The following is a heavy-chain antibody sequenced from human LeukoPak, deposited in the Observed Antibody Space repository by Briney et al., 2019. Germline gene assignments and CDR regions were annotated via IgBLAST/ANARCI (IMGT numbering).Heavy chain of an antibody. CDR1: GGSISSYY. V-gene: IGHV4-4*07. CDR3: ASHGKQYYYYYMDV. Sequence: SETLSLTCTVSGGSISSYYWSWIRQPAGKGLEWIGRIYTSGSTNYNPSLKSRVTISVDKSKNQFSLKLSSVTAADTAVYYCASHGKQYYYYYMDVWGKGTTVAVSS. J-gene: IGHJ6*03. CDR2: IYTSGST. D-gene: IGHD4-23*01.